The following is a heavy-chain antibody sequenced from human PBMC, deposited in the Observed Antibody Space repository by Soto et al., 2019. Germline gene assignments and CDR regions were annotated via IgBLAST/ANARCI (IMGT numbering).Heavy chain of an antibody. D-gene: IGHD5-12*01. J-gene: IGHJ2*01. Sequence: QVQLQESGPGLVKPSETLSLTCTVSGGSISSYYWSWIRQPPGKGLEWIGYIYYSGSTNYNPSLKSRVTSSVDTSKNQFSLKLSSVTTGDTALYVFASLPRWLQLGWDFDLWGRGTLVTVCS. CDR2: IYYSGST. CDR3: ASLPRWLQLGWDFDL. V-gene: IGHV4-59*01. CDR1: GGSISSYY.